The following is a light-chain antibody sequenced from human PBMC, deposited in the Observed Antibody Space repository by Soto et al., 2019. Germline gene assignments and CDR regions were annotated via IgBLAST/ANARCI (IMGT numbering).Light chain of an antibody. CDR2: DVS. CDR3: NSYTASDSYV. J-gene: IGLJ1*01. V-gene: IGLV2-14*01. CDR1: SSDVGKYDY. Sequence: SALTQPASVPGSPGQSITISCTGTSSDVGKYDYVSWYQQHPGKVPKLMIYDVSNRPSGVSDRFSGSKSGNTASLIISGLQAEDEADYYCNSYTASDSYVFGTGTKLTVL.